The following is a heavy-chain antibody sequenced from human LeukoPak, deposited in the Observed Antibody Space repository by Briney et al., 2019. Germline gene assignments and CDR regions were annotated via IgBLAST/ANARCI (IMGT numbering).Heavy chain of an antibody. Sequence: SQTLSLTCAISGDSVSSNSAAWNWIRQSPSRGLEWLGRTYYRSKRYNDYAVSVKSRITINPDASKNQFSLQLKSVTPEDTAVYYCARALRLGWTGVDYWGQGTLVTVSS. CDR1: GDSVSSNSAA. D-gene: IGHD6-19*01. J-gene: IGHJ4*02. CDR2: TYYRSKRYN. V-gene: IGHV6-1*01. CDR3: ARALRLGWTGVDY.